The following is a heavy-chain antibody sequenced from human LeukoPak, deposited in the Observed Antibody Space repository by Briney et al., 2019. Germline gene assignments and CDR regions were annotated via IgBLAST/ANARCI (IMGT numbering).Heavy chain of an antibody. Sequence: SLNLFCKASGGTFSSYTVSWVRQAPGQGHEWMGRIIPILGIANYAQKFQGRVTITADKSTSTAYMELSSLRSEDTAVYYCARGGRDYHSAFDYWGQGTLVTVSS. J-gene: IGHJ4*02. D-gene: IGHD4-11*01. CDR3: ARGGRDYHSAFDY. CDR2: IIPILGIA. V-gene: IGHV1-69*02. CDR1: GGTFSSYT.